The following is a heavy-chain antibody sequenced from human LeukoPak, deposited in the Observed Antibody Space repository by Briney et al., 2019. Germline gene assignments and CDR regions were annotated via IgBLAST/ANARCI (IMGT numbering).Heavy chain of an antibody. J-gene: IGHJ5*02. CDR3: ARDSATVTSTSSWFDP. D-gene: IGHD4-17*01. V-gene: IGHV3-21*01. Sequence: GGSLRLSCAASGFTFSSYSMNWVRQAPGKGLEWVSSISTSSSYIYYADSVKGRFTSSRDNAKKSLYLQMNSLRAEDTAVYYCARDSATVTSTSSWFDPWGLGTQVTVSS. CDR1: GFTFSSYS. CDR2: ISTSSSYI.